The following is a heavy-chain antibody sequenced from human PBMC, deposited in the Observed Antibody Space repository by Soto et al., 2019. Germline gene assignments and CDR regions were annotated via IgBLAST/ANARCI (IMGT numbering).Heavy chain of an antibody. Sequence: SETLSLTCTVSGYSISSGYYWGWIRQPPGKGLEWIGSIYHSGSTYYNPSLKSRVTISVDTSKNQFSLKLSSVTAADTAVYYCARAPAGYDFWSGYPDHPPGANWFDPWGQGTLVTVSS. CDR1: GYSISSGYY. J-gene: IGHJ5*02. CDR3: ARAPAGYDFWSGYPDHPPGANWFDP. V-gene: IGHV4-38-2*02. D-gene: IGHD3-3*01. CDR2: IYHSGST.